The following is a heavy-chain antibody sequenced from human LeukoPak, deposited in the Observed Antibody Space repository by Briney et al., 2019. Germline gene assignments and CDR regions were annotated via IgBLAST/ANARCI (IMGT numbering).Heavy chain of an antibody. V-gene: IGHV4-39*01. CDR3: ARLGAGPTYYDFWSGYSSFYFDY. D-gene: IGHD3-3*01. J-gene: IGHJ4*02. Sequence: SETLSLTCTVSGGSTSSSNYYWGWIRQPPGKGPEWIGGIHYSGNTYYNPSLKSRVTISIDTSKNQFSMKLSSVTAAGTAVYYCARLGAGPTYYDFWSGYSSFYFDYWGQGTLVTVSS. CDR1: GGSTSSSNYY. CDR2: IHYSGNT.